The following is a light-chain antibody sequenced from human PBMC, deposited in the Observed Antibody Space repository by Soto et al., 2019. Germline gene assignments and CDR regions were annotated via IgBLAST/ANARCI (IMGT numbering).Light chain of an antibody. Sequence: EIVLTQSPATLSLSPGEIVTLSFRASQSVSNSLAWYQQKPGQPPRLLIYDVSNRATGIPARFSGSGSGTEFTLTISSLQSEDFAVYFCQQYNIWPQTFGQGTKVDIK. J-gene: IGKJ1*01. CDR3: QQYNIWPQT. CDR2: DVS. V-gene: IGKV3-11*01. CDR1: QSVSNS.